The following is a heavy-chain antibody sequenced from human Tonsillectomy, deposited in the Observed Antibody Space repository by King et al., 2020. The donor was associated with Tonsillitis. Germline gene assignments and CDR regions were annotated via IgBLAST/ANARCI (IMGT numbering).Heavy chain of an antibody. V-gene: IGHV1-69*01. CDR1: GGTFSIYA. CDR3: AREIYDSSGYYSLSAFDI. J-gene: IGHJ3*02. D-gene: IGHD3-22*01. CDR2: IIPIFGSG. Sequence: QLVQSGAEVKKPGSSVKVSCKASGGTFSIYAITWVRQAPGQGLEWMGGIIPIFGSGNYAQKFQGRVTITADESTSTAYMELSSLISEDTAVYYCAREIYDSSGYYSLSAFDIWGQGTMVAGSS.